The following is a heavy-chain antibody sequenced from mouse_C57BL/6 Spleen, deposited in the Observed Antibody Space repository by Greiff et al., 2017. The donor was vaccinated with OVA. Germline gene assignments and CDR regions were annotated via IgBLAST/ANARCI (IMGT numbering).Heavy chain of an antibody. Sequence: VQLKESEGGLVQPGSSMKLSCTASGFTFSDYYMAWVRQVPEKGLEWVANINYDGSSTYYLDSLKSRFIISRDNAKNILYLQMSSLKSEDTATYYCARRVGSSHYFDYWGQGTTLTVSS. CDR1: GFTFSDYY. CDR2: INYDGSST. CDR3: ARRVGSSHYFDY. J-gene: IGHJ2*01. D-gene: IGHD1-1*01. V-gene: IGHV5-16*01.